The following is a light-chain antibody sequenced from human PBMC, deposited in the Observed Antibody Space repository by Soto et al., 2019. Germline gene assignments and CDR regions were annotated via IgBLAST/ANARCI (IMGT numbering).Light chain of an antibody. CDR2: SNN. V-gene: IGLV1-44*01. Sequence: QSVLTQPPSVSGTPGQTVTISCSGSSSNIGSKSVQWYQQLPETAPKLLIYSNNQRPSGVPDRFSGSKSGTSASLAISGLQSEDEANYYCGAWDDTLNVLVFGGGTQLTVL. J-gene: IGLJ2*01. CDR3: GAWDDTLNVLV. CDR1: SSNIGSKS.